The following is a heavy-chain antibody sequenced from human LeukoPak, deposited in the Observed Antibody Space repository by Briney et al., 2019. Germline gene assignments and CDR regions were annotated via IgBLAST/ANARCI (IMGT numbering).Heavy chain of an antibody. J-gene: IGHJ4*02. V-gene: IGHV3-21*01. CDR2: TDSSSRYI. CDR3: VTWDSSGWSLDY. CDR1: GFTFSSYS. Sequence: PGGSLRLSRAASGFTFSSYSMNWVRQAPGKGLEWISSTDSSSRYIYYIDSVKGRFTISRDNAKNSLYLQMNSLRAEDSGVYYCVTWDSSGWSLDYWGQGTLVTVSS. D-gene: IGHD6-19*01.